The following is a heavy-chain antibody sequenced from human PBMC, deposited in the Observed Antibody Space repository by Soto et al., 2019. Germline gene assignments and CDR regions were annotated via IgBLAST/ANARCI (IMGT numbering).Heavy chain of an antibody. D-gene: IGHD1-26*01. V-gene: IGHV1-45*02. Sequence: QMQLVQSGAEVKKTGSSVTVSCKALGNTFTYRYLHWVRQAPGQALEWMGWITPFSGDVHYAQKVQGRVTITRDRSINTAYMQMSSLRSEDTAMYFCAGGGAGSGPFTWELPDHWGQGTLVTVSS. J-gene: IGHJ4*02. CDR1: GNTFTYRY. CDR2: ITPFSGDV. CDR3: AGGGAGSGPFTWELPDH.